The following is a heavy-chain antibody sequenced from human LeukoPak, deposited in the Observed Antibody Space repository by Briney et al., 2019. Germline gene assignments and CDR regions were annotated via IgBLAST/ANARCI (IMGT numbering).Heavy chain of an antibody. D-gene: IGHD4-17*01. V-gene: IGHV3-48*03. CDR3: AKDGWDDYGDYGFFDY. CDR1: GFTFSSYE. CDR2: ISSSGSTI. Sequence: GGSLRLSCAASGFTFSSYEMNWVRQAPGKGLEWVSYISSSGSTIYYADSVKGRFTISRDNSKNTLYLQMNSLRAEDTAVYYCAKDGWDDYGDYGFFDYWGQGTLVTVSS. J-gene: IGHJ4*02.